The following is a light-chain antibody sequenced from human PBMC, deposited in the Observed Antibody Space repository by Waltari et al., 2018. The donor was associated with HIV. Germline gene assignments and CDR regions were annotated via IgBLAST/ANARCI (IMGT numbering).Light chain of an antibody. CDR2: WAS. CDR3: QQYYSAPYT. J-gene: IGKJ2*01. CDR1: QSVLYSSNNKNN. V-gene: IGKV4-1*01. Sequence: DIVMTQSPDSLAVSLGERATINCKSSQSVLYSSNNKNNLAWNQQKPGQPPKLLIYWASTRQSGVPDRFSGSGSVTDFTLTISSLQAEDVAVYYCQQYYSAPYTFGQGTKLEIK.